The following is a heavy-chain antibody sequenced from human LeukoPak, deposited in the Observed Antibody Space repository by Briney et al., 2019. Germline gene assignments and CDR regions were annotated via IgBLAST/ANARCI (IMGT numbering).Heavy chain of an antibody. J-gene: IGHJ5*02. Sequence: ASVKVSCKASGYTFTGYYMHWVRQAPGQGLEWMGWINPNSGGTNYAQKFQGRVTMTRGTSISTAYMELSRLRSDDTAVYYCARVRGVVVVAASFDPWGQGTLVTVSS. CDR1: GYTFTGYY. D-gene: IGHD2-15*01. V-gene: IGHV1-2*02. CDR2: INPNSGGT. CDR3: ARVRGVVVVAASFDP.